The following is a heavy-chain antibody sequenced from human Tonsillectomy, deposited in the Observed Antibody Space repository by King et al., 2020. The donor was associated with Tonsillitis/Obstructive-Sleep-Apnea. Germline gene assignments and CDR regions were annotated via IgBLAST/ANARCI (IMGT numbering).Heavy chain of an antibody. V-gene: IGHV4-34*01. Sequence: VQLQQWGAGLLKPSETLSLTCAVYGGSFSGYYWSWIRQPPGKGLEWIGEINHSGSTNYNPALKSRVTISGDTSKNQFSLKLSYVTAADTAVYYCARAHLEMTFGGVIASNTSYYFDYWGQGTLVTVSS. CDR1: GGSFSGYY. D-gene: IGHD3-16*02. J-gene: IGHJ4*02. CDR2: INHSGST. CDR3: ARAHLEMTFGGVIASNTSYYFDY.